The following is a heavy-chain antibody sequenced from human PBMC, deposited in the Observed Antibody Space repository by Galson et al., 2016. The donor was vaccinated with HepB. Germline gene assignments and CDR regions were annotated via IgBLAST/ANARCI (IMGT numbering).Heavy chain of an antibody. CDR3: AKDRRYYDSSGYFWEGYYYDGMDV. V-gene: IGHV3-30*18. CDR2: ISYDGSDK. D-gene: IGHD3-22*01. CDR1: GFTFSSYG. J-gene: IGHJ6*02. Sequence: SLRLSCAASGFTFSSYGMHWVRQAPGKGLEWVAVISYDGSDKYYADSVKGRFTIPRDNSKNTLYLQMNSLRPEDTAVYYYAKDRRYYDSSGYFWEGYYYDGMDVWGQGTTVTVSS.